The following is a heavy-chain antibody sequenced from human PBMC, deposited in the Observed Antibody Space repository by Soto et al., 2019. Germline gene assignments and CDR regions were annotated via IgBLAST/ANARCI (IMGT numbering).Heavy chain of an antibody. CDR3: AKSTYYYGSGSYYSPYYYGMDV. D-gene: IGHD3-10*01. CDR2: ISGSGGST. J-gene: IGHJ6*02. Sequence: GGSLRLSCAASGFTFSSYAMSWVRQAPGKGLEWVSAISGSGGSTYYADSVKGRFTISRDNSKNTLYLQMNSLRAEDTAVYYCAKSTYYYGSGSYYSPYYYGMDVWGQGTTVTVSS. CDR1: GFTFSSYA. V-gene: IGHV3-23*01.